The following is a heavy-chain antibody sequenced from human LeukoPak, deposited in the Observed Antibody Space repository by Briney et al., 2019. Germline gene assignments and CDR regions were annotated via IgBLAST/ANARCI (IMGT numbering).Heavy chain of an antibody. V-gene: IGHV5-51*01. J-gene: IGHJ3*02. CDR3: ARPRYDSSGYFGFDI. Sequence: GESLKISCKGSGYSFTNYWIGWVRQMPGKGLEWMGIIYPGDSDTRYSPSFQGQVTISADKSISTAYLQWSSLKASDTAMYYCARPRYDSSGYFGFDIWGQGTMVTVSS. D-gene: IGHD3-22*01. CDR2: IYPGDSDT. CDR1: GYSFTNYW.